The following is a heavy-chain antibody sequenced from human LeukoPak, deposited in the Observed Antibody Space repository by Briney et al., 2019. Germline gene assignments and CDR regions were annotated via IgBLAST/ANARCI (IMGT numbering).Heavy chain of an antibody. D-gene: IGHD6-19*01. CDR1: GYTFTGYY. Sequence: ASVKVSCKASGYTFTGYYMHWLRQAPGQGLEWMGRINPNSGGTNYAQKFQGRVTMTRDTSISTAYMELSRLRSDDTAVYYCARDLDSSGLEYFQHWGQGTLVTVSS. J-gene: IGHJ1*01. CDR2: INPNSGGT. CDR3: ARDLDSSGLEYFQH. V-gene: IGHV1-2*06.